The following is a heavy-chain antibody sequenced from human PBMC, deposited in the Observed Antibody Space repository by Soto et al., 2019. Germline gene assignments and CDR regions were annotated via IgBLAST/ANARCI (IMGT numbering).Heavy chain of an antibody. V-gene: IGHV4-34*01. CDR1: GGSVSGDY. J-gene: IGHJ4*02. CDR3: ARGQGRGYCYGWGYFDY. D-gene: IGHD5-18*01. CDR2: INHSGST. Sequence: QVQLQQWGAGLLKPSETLSLTCAVYGGSVSGDYWSWIRQPPGKGLEWIGEINHSGSTNYNPSLKSRVTLSVDTSKNQFALKLSSVTAADTAVYYCARGQGRGYCYGWGYFDYWGQGTLVTVSS.